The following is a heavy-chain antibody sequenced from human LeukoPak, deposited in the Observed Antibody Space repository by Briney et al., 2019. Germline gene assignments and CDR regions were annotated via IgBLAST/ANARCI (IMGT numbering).Heavy chain of an antibody. CDR2: ISYDGRNI. D-gene: IGHD2-2*01. CDR3: AKGPLRGTAAAIDY. J-gene: IGHJ4*02. CDR1: GFTFNNYG. V-gene: IGHV3-30*18. Sequence: KSQRLSCAASGFTFNNYGMHWVRQAPGKGLEWVSVISYDGRNIHYPDSVKGRFTISRDISTDTLWLQMDSLRTEDTAVYYCAKGPLRGTAAAIDYWGQGTLVTVSS.